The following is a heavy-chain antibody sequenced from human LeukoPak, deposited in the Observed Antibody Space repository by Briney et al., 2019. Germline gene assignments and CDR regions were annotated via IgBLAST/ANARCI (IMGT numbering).Heavy chain of an antibody. J-gene: IGHJ3*02. CDR3: ARDRPYYYDSSGYYFGGHDAFDI. Sequence: ASVKVSCKASGYTFTSYDINWVRQATGQGLEWMGWMNPNSGNTGYAQKFQGRVTMTRSTSISTAYMELSSLRSEDTAVYYCARDRPYYYDSSGYYFGGHDAFDIWGQGTMVTVSS. CDR1: GYTFTSYD. D-gene: IGHD3-22*01. V-gene: IGHV1-8*01. CDR2: MNPNSGNT.